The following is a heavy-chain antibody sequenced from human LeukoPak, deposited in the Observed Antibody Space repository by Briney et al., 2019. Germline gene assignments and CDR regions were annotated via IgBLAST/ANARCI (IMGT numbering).Heavy chain of an antibody. D-gene: IGHD6-25*01. CDR2: IYWDDDR. CDR3: ARTYSSGSYRYDTFDI. J-gene: IGHJ3*02. Sequence: SGPTLVNPTQTLTLTCTFSGFSLSTNRVVVGWIRQPPGKSLEWLALIYWDDDRRYSPSLKSRLTITKDTSKNQVVLTMTNMDPVDAATYYCARTYSSGSYRYDTFDIWGQGTMVTVSS. CDR1: GFSLSTNRVV. V-gene: IGHV2-5*02.